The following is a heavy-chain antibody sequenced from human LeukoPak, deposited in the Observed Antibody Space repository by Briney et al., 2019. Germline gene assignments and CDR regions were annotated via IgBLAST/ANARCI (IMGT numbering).Heavy chain of an antibody. D-gene: IGHD6-13*01. CDR3: ARDHSSSWSAFDY. V-gene: IGHV3-30-3*01. CDR1: GFTFSSYA. J-gene: IGHJ4*02. CDR2: ISYDGSNK. Sequence: PGRSLRLSCAVPGFTFSSYAMHWVRQAPGKGLKWVAVISYDGSNKYYADSVKGRFTISRDNSKNTLYLQMNSLRAEDTAVYYCARDHSSSWSAFDYWGQGTLVTVSS.